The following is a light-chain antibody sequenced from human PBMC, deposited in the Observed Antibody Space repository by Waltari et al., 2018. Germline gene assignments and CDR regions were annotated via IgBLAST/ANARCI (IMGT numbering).Light chain of an antibody. CDR3: QQFNSYLFT. V-gene: IGKV1-13*02. CDR2: DAS. Sequence: AIQLTQSPSSLPASCRYTGTITCRASQRFSSSLAWYQQKPGKAPNLLIYDASNLESGVPSRFSGSGSGTDFTLTISSLQPEDSATYYCQQFNSYLFTFGPGTKVDI. J-gene: IGKJ3*01. CDR1: QRFSSS.